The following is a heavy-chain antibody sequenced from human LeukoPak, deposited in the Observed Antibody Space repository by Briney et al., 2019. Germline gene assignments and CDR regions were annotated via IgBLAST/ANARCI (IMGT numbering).Heavy chain of an antibody. CDR2: IGGTDGTT. CDR1: GFTFRNYV. D-gene: IGHD3-10*01. Sequence: GGSLRLSCAPSGFTFRNYVMKWVRQAPGKGLEWVSTIGGTDGTTFYAAFVKGRFTISRDNSRNTLYLQMNSLRAEDTAVYYCTKRIDGAGSYYIDFWGQGTVVTVSS. CDR3: TKRIDGAGSYYIDF. V-gene: IGHV3-23*01. J-gene: IGHJ4*02.